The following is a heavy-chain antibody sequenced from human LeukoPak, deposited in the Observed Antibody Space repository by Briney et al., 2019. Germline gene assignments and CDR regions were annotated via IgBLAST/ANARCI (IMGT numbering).Heavy chain of an antibody. J-gene: IGHJ4*02. V-gene: IGHV1-46*01. CDR3: ARSHTSFDY. CDR1: GYTFTSYY. CDR2: INPSGGST. Sequence: ASVKVSCKASGYTFTSYYMHWVRQAHGQGLEWMGIINPSGGSTNYPQKFQGRVTMTRDTSTSTVYMELSSLRSEDTAVYYCARSHTSFDYWGQGTLVTVSS.